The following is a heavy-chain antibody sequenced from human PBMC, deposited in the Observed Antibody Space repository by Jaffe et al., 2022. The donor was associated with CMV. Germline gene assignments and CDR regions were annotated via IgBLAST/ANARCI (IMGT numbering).Heavy chain of an antibody. CDR2: ISWNSGSI. CDR1: GFTFDDYA. J-gene: IGHJ6*02. V-gene: IGHV3-9*01. Sequence: EVQLVESGGGLVQPGRSLRLSCAASGFTFDDYAMHWVRQAPGKGLEWVSGISWNSGSIGYADSVKGRFTISRDNAKNSLYLQMNSLRAEDTALYYCAKDIRALRFLEERPYYYYGMDVWGQGTTVTVSS. D-gene: IGHD3-3*01. CDR3: AKDIRALRFLEERPYYYYGMDV.